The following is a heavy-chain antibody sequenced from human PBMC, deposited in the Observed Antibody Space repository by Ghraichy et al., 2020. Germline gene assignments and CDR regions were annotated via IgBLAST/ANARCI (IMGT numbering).Heavy chain of an antibody. J-gene: IGHJ4*02. Sequence: SQTLSLTCAVYGGSFSTYYWSWIRQPPGKGLEWIGEINHSGGTNYNPSLKSRVTISVDTSKNQFSLNLNSVTAADTAVYYCARDLAAAYWGQGTLVTVSS. CDR1: GGSFSTYY. V-gene: IGHV4-34*01. D-gene: IGHD6-13*01. CDR3: ARDLAAAY. CDR2: INHSGGT.